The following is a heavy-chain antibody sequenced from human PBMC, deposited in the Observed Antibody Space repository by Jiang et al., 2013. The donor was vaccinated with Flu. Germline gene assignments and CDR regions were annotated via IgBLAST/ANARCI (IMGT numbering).Heavy chain of an antibody. CDR1: GFSLSTSGVG. CDR2: IYWDDDK. D-gene: IGHD1-26*01. V-gene: IGHV2-5*02. CDR3: AHRRSSYRNLWAGSYDTTYYFDY. Sequence: CTFSGFSLSTSGVGVGWIRQPPGKALEWLALIYWDDDKRYSPSLKSRLTITKDTSKNQVVLTMTNMDPVDTATYYCAHRRSSYRNLWAGSYDTTYYFDYWGQGTLVTVPS. J-gene: IGHJ4*02.